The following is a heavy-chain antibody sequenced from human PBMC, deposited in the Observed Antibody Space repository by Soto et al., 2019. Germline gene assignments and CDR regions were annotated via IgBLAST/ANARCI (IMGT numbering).Heavy chain of an antibody. CDR3: ARQIVRITIFGVVISYYYYMDV. V-gene: IGHV4-61*08. D-gene: IGHD3-3*01. J-gene: IGHJ6*03. Sequence: SETLSLTCTVSGGSISGGVRSWSWIRQPPGKGLEWNGYIYYSGSTNYNPSLKSRVTISVDTSKNQFSLKLSSVTAADTAVYYCARQIVRITIFGVVISYYYYMDVWGKGTTVTVSS. CDR1: GGSISGGVRS. CDR2: IYYSGST.